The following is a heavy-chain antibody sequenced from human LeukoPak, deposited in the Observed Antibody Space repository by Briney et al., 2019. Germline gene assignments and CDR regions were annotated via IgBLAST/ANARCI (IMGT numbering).Heavy chain of an antibody. CDR1: GFTFSNYA. Sequence: GGSPRLSSAASGFTFSNYAMHWVRQAPGKGLEWVAVISYDGSNKYYADSVKGRFTISRDNSKNTLYLQMNSLRAEDTAVYYCAGGGVMPDYWGQGTLVTVAS. CDR3: AGGGVMPDY. J-gene: IGHJ4*02. CDR2: ISYDGSNK. D-gene: IGHD3-16*01. V-gene: IGHV3-30*01.